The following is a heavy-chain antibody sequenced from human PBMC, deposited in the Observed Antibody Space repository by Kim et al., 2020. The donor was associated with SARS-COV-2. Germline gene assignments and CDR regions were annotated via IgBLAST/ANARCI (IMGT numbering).Heavy chain of an antibody. CDR2: TL. Sequence: TLYYADPVKGRFTISRDNAKNSLYLQMNSLRDEDTAVYYCAPSGYSIFDYWGQGTLVTVSS. D-gene: IGHD5-12*01. CDR3: APSGYSIFDY. J-gene: IGHJ4*02. V-gene: IGHV3-48*02.